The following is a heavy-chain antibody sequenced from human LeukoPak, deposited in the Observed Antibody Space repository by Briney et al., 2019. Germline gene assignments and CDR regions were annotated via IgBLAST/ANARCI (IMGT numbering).Heavy chain of an antibody. V-gene: IGHV3-30*02. Sequence: GVLRLSCAASGFTFSSYGMHWVRQAPGKGLEWVAFIRYDGSNKYYADSVKGRFTISRDNSKNTLYLQMNSLRAEDTALYYCARLKAAAGSNFDYWGQGTLVTVSS. J-gene: IGHJ4*02. CDR2: IRYDGSNK. CDR1: GFTFSSYG. CDR3: ARLKAAAGSNFDY. D-gene: IGHD6-13*01.